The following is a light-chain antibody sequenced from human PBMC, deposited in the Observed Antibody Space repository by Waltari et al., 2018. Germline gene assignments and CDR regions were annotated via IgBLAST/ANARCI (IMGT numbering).Light chain of an antibody. CDR3: NSYAGNNWV. CDR1: SRDVGAYNY. CDR2: EGS. V-gene: IGLV2-8*01. Sequence: QSALTQLPSASGSPGQSVTISCTGTSRDVGAYNYVSWYQQHPGKAPQLMIYEGSKRPSGVPDRFSGYKTGNTASLTVSGLQDEDEADYYCNSYAGNNWVFGGGTKLTVL. J-gene: IGLJ3*02.